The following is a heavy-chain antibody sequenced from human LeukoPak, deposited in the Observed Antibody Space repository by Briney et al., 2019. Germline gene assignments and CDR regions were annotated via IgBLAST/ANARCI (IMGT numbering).Heavy chain of an antibody. J-gene: IGHJ5*02. CDR1: ECTVSSDY. Sequence: PGGALRLSCSAAECTVSSDYRTWGRQAPGKGLEWVSVIYSGGSTYYADSVKGRFTISRDKSKNTVYLQMNSLRFEDTAMYYCARNWFDPWGQGTLVTVSS. V-gene: IGHV3-53*05. CDR2: IYSGGST. CDR3: ARNWFDP.